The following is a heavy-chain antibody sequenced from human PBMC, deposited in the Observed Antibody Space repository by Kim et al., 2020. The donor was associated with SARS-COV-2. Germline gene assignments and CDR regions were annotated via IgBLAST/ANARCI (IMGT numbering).Heavy chain of an antibody. Sequence: GGSLRLSCVASGFTFTTYTMNWVRQAPGKGLEWVSGISGGGGSTYYADSVKGRFTISRDSSKNTLYLQMNSLRVEDTAVYYCAKEFRVTTQTICGDFFDSWGPGALRSASS. CDR3: AKEFRVTTQTICGDFFDS. J-gene: IGHJ4*02. CDR1: GFTFTTYT. CDR2: ISGGGGST. D-gene: IGHD4-17*01. V-gene: IGHV3-23*01.